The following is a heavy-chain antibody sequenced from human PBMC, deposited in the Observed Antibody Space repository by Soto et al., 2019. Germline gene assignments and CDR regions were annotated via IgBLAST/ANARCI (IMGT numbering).Heavy chain of an antibody. V-gene: IGHV1-69*02. CDR3: ARNCPRIVGATTNWFDP. Sequence: GASVKVSCKASGGTFSSYTISWVRQAPGQGLEWMGRIIPILGIANYAQKFQGRVTITADKSTSTAYMELSSLRSEDTAAYYCARNCPRIVGATTNWFDPWGQGTLVTVSS. J-gene: IGHJ5*02. CDR1: GGTFSSYT. D-gene: IGHD1-26*01. CDR2: IIPILGIA.